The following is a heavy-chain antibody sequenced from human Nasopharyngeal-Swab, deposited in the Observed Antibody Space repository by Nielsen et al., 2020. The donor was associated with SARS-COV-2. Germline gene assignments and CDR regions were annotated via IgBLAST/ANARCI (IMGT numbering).Heavy chain of an antibody. CDR2: ISYEGSLK. V-gene: IGHV3-30*03. CDR3: ARRRPILHLGEFSSSFDP. CDR1: GFTFNNYG. D-gene: IGHD3-16*01. J-gene: IGHJ5*02. Sequence: GESLKISCAVSGFTFNNYGMHWVRQAPGKGLEWVALISYEGSLKYYADSVKGRFTISRDSSKNTVYLQMNSLRPEDTAVYYCARRRPILHLGEFSSSFDPWGQGTLVTVSS.